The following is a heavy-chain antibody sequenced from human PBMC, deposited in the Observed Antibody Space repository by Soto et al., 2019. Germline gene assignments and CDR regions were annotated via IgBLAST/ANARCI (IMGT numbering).Heavy chain of an antibody. D-gene: IGHD3-10*01. V-gene: IGHV4-59*01. CDR2: IYYSGST. Sequence: SETLSLTCTVSGGSISSYYWSWIRQPPGKGLEWIGYIYYSGSTNYNPSLKSRVTISVDTSKNQFSLKLSSVTAADTAVYYCARERGYYYGSGSYIWFDPWGQGTLVTVSS. J-gene: IGHJ5*02. CDR3: ARERGYYYGSGSYIWFDP. CDR1: GGSISSYY.